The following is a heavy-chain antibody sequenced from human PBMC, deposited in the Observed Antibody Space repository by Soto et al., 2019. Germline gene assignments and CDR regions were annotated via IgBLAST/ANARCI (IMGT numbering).Heavy chain of an antibody. CDR3: ARDLMYSSDTGHNWFDP. D-gene: IGHD6-19*01. J-gene: IGHJ5*02. CDR2: ISSSSSTI. V-gene: IGHV3-48*02. Sequence: GGSLRLSCAASGFTFSSYSMNWVRQAPGKGLEWVSYISSSSSTIYYADSVKGRFTISRDNAKNSLYLQMNSLRDEDTAVYYCARDLMYSSDTGHNWFDPWGQGTLVTVSS. CDR1: GFTFSSYS.